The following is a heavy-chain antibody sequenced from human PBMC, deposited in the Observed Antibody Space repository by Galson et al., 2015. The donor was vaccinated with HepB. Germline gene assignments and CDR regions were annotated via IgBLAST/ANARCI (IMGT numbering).Heavy chain of an antibody. J-gene: IGHJ6*02. CDR2: IYPGDSDT. CDR3: ASRPDYDFWSVAYGMDV. Sequence: QSGAEVKKPGETLKISCKGSGYSFTSYWIGWVRQMPGKGLEWMGIIYPGDSDTRYSPSFQGQVTISADKSISTAYLQWSSLKASDTAVYYCASRPDYDFWSVAYGMDVWGQGTTVTVSS. CDR1: GYSFTSYW. D-gene: IGHD3-3*01. V-gene: IGHV5-51*01.